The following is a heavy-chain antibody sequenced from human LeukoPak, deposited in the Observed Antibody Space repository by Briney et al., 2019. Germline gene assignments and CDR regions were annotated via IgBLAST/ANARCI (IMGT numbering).Heavy chain of an antibody. CDR2: INTNTGNP. J-gene: IGHJ6*02. CDR1: GYTFTSYA. D-gene: IGHD6-13*01. Sequence: ASVKVSCKASGYTFTSYAMNWLRQAPGQGLEWMGWINTNTGNPTYAQGFTGRFVFSLDTSVSTAYLQISSLKAEDTAVYYCARDGSSSWYHYYYYYGMDVWGQGTTVTVSS. V-gene: IGHV7-4-1*02. CDR3: ARDGSSSWYHYYYYYGMDV.